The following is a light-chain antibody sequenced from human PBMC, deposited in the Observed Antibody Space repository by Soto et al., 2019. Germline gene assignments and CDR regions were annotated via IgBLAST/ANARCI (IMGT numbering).Light chain of an antibody. V-gene: IGKV3-20*01. CDR3: HQYGDSPT. CDR1: QSVVSDY. CDR2: GAS. J-gene: IGKJ1*01. Sequence: EIVLTQSPGTLSLSPGERATLSCKASQSVVSDYLAWYQQKPGQAPRLLIYGASTRATGIPDRFRGSGSGTGFTLTISRLEPEDFAVYYCHQYGDSPTFGQGTKVDIK.